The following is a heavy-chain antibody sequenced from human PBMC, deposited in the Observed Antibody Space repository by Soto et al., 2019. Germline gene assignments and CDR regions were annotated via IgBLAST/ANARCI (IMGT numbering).Heavy chain of an antibody. CDR3: AGMYYNDTTGYQRDD. CDR2: VSYDGTNK. CDR1: GIIFSDYS. J-gene: IGHJ4*02. Sequence: QVQLVESGGGVVQPGRSLRLSCAASGIIFSDYSMHWVRQAPGEGLEWVAVVSYDGTNKYYRDSVKGRFTISRDNSKNTLYLPMDSLRREDTAVYYCAGMYYNDTTGYQRDDWGQGTLVTVSS. V-gene: IGHV3-30*03. D-gene: IGHD3-22*01.